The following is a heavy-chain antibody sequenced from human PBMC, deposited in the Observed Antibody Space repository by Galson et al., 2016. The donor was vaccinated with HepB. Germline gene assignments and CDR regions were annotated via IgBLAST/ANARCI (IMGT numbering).Heavy chain of an antibody. D-gene: IGHD3-10*01. J-gene: IGHJ5*02. CDR1: GVSITTYY. Sequence: SETLSLTCSVSGVSITTYYWSWIRQPPGKGLEWIGFIYYTGSTKYNPSLKSRVTISVDTSKNQFSLILTSVTAADTAVYYCARSYGSGSYRWFDPWGQGTLVTVSS. CDR2: IYYTGST. CDR3: ARSYGSGSYRWFDP. V-gene: IGHV4-59*01.